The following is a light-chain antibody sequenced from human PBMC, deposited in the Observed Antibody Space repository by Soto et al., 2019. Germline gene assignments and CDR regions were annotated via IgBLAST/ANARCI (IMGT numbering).Light chain of an antibody. Sequence: EIVMTQSPGTLSLSPGERATISCRASQVIGSRYLAWYHQKSGQAPRLLIYGASSRATGIPDRFSGSGSGTDFTLTISSLESEDFGVYYCQQFGSSIPHTFGQGTKLEIK. V-gene: IGKV3-20*01. J-gene: IGKJ2*01. CDR3: QQFGSSIPHT. CDR2: GAS. CDR1: QVIGSRY.